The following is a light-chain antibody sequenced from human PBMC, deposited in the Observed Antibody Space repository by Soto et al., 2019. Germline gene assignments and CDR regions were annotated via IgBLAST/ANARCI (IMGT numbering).Light chain of an antibody. CDR2: GAS. CDR3: QHYNNWPLT. V-gene: IGKV3-15*01. CDR1: QSVSSN. Sequence: EIVMTQSPATLSVSPGERATLSCRASQSVSSNLAWYQQKPGQAPRLLIYGASTRATGIPARFSGSGSGTEFTLTISSLQSEDFAVYYCQHYNNWPLTFGQGTQLEIK. J-gene: IGKJ1*01.